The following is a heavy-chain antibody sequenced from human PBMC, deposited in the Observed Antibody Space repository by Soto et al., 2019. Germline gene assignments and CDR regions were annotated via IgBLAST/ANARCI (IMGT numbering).Heavy chain of an antibody. J-gene: IGHJ4*02. V-gene: IGHV4-31*03. D-gene: IGHD4-17*01. CDR2: IYYSGST. CDR3: ARHATTVSTTAIDY. Sequence: PSETLSLTCTVSGGSISSGGYYWSWIRQHPGKGLEWIGYIYYSGSTYYNPSLKSRVTISVDTSKNQFSLKLSSVTAADTAVYYCARHATTVSTTAIDYWGQGTLVTVSS. CDR1: GGSISSGGYY.